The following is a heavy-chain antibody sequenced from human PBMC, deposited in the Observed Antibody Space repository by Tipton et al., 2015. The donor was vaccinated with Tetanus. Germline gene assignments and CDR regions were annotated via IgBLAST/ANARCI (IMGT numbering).Heavy chain of an antibody. D-gene: IGHD1-26*01. J-gene: IGHJ3*02. Sequence: GSLRLSCTTSGFTFSSYSMNWFRQAPGKGLEWVSYIGATGAIYYADSVKVRFTISRDNARKSLYLQINSLRAEDTAVYYCASLIVGVNNLPDAFDIWGQGTMVTVSS. CDR3: ASLIVGVNNLPDAFDI. V-gene: IGHV3-48*04. CDR1: GFTFSSYS. CDR2: IGATGAI.